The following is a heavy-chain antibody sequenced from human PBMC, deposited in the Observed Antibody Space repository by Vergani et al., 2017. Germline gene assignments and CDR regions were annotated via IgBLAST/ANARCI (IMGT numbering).Heavy chain of an antibody. CDR3: ARDPAYSSLLRGYDAFDI. CDR2: ITPFNGNT. V-gene: IGHV1-45*02. J-gene: IGHJ3*02. D-gene: IGHD5-18*01. Sequence: QMQLVQSGAEVKKTGSSVKVSCKASGYTFTYRYLHWVRQAPGQALEWMGWITPFNGNTNYAQKFQDRVTITRDRSMSTAYMELSSLRSEDTAVYYCARDPAYSSLLRGYDAFDIWGQGTMVTVSS. CDR1: GYTFTYRY.